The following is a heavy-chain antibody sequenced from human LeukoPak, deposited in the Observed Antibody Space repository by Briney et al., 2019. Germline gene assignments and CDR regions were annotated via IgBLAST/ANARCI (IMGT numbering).Heavy chain of an antibody. CDR3: ARQQLASSSWYPGGYFQH. CDR1: GGSISSSSYY. CDR2: IYYSGST. D-gene: IGHD6-13*01. J-gene: IGHJ1*01. V-gene: IGHV4-39*01. Sequence: SETLSLTCTVSGGSISSSSYYWGWIRPPPGKGLEWIGSIYYSGSTYYNPSLKSRVTISVDTSKNQFSLKLSSVTAADTAVYYCARQQLASSSWYPGGYFQHWGQGTLVTVSS.